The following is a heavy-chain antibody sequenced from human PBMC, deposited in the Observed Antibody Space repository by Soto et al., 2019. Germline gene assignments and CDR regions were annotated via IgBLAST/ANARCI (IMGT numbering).Heavy chain of an antibody. CDR1: GDSVSSNSAA. Sequence: SQTLSLSCAISGDSVSSNSAAWNWIRQSPSGGLEWLGRTYYRSKWYNDYAVSVKSRITINPDTSKNQFSLPLNSVTPEDTAVYYCAREGYSGYGKRLDYWGQGTLVTVSS. CDR3: AREGYSGYGKRLDY. D-gene: IGHD5-12*01. J-gene: IGHJ4*02. V-gene: IGHV6-1*01. CDR2: TYYRSKWYN.